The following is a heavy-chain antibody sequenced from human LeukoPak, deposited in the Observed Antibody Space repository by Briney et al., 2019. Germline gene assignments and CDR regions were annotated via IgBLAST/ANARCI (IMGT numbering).Heavy chain of an antibody. D-gene: IGHD3-3*01. CDR3: ARVNLRFAGYRGDAFDI. V-gene: IGHV4-4*07. CDR1: GGSISSYY. Sequence: SETLSLTCTVSGGSISSYYWSWIRQPAGKGLEWIGRIYTSGSTNYNPSLKSRVTMSVDTSKNQFSLKLSSVTAADTAVYYCARVNLRFAGYRGDAFDIWGQGTMVTVSS. J-gene: IGHJ3*02. CDR2: IYTSGST.